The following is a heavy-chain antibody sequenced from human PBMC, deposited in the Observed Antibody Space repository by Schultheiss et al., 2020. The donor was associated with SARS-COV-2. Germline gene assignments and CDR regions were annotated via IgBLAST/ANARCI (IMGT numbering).Heavy chain of an antibody. D-gene: IGHD2-2*01. CDR3: AKDYCSSYYYMDV. J-gene: IGHJ6*03. Sequence: GGSLRLSCAASGFTFSSYAMHWVRQAPGKGLEWVSAISGSGGSTYYADSVKGRFTISRDNSKNTLYLQMNSLRAEDTAVYYCAKDYCSSYYYMDVWGKGTTVTVSS. V-gene: IGHV3-23*01. CDR1: GFTFSSYA. CDR2: ISGSGGST.